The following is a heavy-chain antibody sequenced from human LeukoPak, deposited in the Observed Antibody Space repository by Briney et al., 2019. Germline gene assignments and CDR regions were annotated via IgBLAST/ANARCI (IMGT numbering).Heavy chain of an antibody. D-gene: IGHD5-24*01. J-gene: IGHJ4*02. CDR3: AKGVLQVD. CDR2: IYSGGRT. Sequence: GGSPRLSCAASGFTVSSNYMMWVRQAPGKGLEWVSVIYSGGRTYYADSVKGRFTISRDNSKNTLHLQMNSLSPEDTAVYYCAKGVLQVDWGLGTLVTVSS. V-gene: IGHV3-53*01. CDR1: GFTVSSNY.